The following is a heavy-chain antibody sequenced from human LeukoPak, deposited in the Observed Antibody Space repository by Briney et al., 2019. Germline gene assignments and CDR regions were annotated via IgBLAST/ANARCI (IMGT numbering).Heavy chain of an antibody. Sequence: ASVKVSCKASGYTFTSYGIGWVRQAPGQGLEWMGWISASNGNTNYAQKLQGRVTMTTDTSTSTAYMELRSLRSHDTAVYYCARPHYYDGSGYYHDWGQGTLVTVSS. CDR2: ISASNGNT. V-gene: IGHV1-18*01. D-gene: IGHD3-22*01. CDR1: GYTFTSYG. CDR3: ARPHYYDGSGYYHD. J-gene: IGHJ4*02.